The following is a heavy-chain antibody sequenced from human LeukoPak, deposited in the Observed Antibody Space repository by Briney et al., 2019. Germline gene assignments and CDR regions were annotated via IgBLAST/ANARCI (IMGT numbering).Heavy chain of an antibody. D-gene: IGHD3-16*01. J-gene: IGHJ5*01. CDR2: ISYNGIT. Sequence: PSETLSLTCTVSGYSIISGFSWGWFRQSPGKVLEWLGAISYNGITDYNPSLKSRVTISRDTSKNQFSLRLTSVTAADAALHFCAREGAVPGIDSWGQGTLVTVSS. V-gene: IGHV4-38-2*02. CDR3: AREGAVPGIDS. CDR1: GYSIISGFS.